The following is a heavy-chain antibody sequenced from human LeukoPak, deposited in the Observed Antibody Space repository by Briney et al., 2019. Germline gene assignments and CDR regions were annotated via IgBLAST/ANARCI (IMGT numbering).Heavy chain of an antibody. CDR1: GGSISRSSYY. J-gene: IGHJ5*02. CDR3: ARHVSSYCSGGSCYSFRWFDP. V-gene: IGHV4-39*01. Sequence: PSETLSLTCTVSGGSISRSSYYWGWIRQPPGKGLEWIGGIYYSGSAYYNPSLKSRVTISVDTSKNQFSLKLSSVTAADTAVYYCARHVSSYCSGGSCYSFRWFDPWGQGTLVTVSS. D-gene: IGHD2-15*01. CDR2: IYYSGSA.